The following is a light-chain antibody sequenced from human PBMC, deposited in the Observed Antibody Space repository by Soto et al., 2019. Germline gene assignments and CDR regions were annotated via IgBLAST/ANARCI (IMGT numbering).Light chain of an antibody. CDR2: GAS. V-gene: IGKV3-20*01. Sequence: EIVLTQSPGTLSLSPGERATLSCRASQSVSSSYLAWYQQKPGQAPRLLIYGASSRATGIPDRFSGSGSGTDFTLTISRLEPEDFAVYSCQQYDASPLTFGPGTKVDIK. CDR1: QSVSSSY. CDR3: QQYDASPLT. J-gene: IGKJ3*01.